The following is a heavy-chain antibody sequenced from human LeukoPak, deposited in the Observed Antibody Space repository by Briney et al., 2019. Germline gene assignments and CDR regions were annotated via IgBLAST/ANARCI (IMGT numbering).Heavy chain of an antibody. D-gene: IGHD6-19*01. CDR3: ARQVAGIGLYYFDY. Sequence: SETLSLTCTVSGGSISTYYWSWIRQPPGKGLEWIGYMYYSGSTNYNPSLKSRVTISLDASKNQFSLKLSSVTAADTAVYYCARQVAGIGLYYFDYWGQGTLVTVSS. CDR2: MYYSGST. J-gene: IGHJ4*02. CDR1: GGSISTYY. V-gene: IGHV4-59*01.